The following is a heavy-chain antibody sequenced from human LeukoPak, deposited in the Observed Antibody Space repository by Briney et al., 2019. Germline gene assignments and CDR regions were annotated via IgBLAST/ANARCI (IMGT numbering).Heavy chain of an antibody. Sequence: PGGSLRLSCAASGFTFSDSWMTWVRQAPGKGLEWVAHIRQDGNEKYYVDSAKGRFTISRDNAKNSLYLQMNSLRAEDTAVYYCARAPYYETSGPLWGQGTLVTVSS. CDR2: IRQDGNEK. CDR1: GFTFSDSW. CDR3: ARAPYYETSGPL. D-gene: IGHD3-22*01. V-gene: IGHV3-7*01. J-gene: IGHJ4*02.